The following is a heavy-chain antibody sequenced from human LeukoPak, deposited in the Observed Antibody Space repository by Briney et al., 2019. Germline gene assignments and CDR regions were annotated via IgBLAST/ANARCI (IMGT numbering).Heavy chain of an antibody. CDR1: GGSISSSY. CDR2: IYYSGST. D-gene: IGHD2-15*01. V-gene: IGHV4-59*01. J-gene: IGHJ4*02. CDR3: AREIDCSGGSCDDY. Sequence: SETLSLTCAVSGGSISSSYWSWIRQPPGKGLEWIGYIYYSGSTTYNPSLKSRVTISVDTSKNQFSLKLSSVTPADTAVYYCAREIDCSGGSCDDYWGQGTLVTVSS.